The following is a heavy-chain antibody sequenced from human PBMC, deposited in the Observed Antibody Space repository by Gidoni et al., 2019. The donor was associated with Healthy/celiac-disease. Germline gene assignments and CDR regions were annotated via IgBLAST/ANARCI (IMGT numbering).Heavy chain of an antibody. CDR2: IYTSGST. J-gene: IGHJ6*02. CDR1: GGSISSGSYY. V-gene: IGHV4-61*02. CDR3: ASSGYSYGFYYYGMDV. Sequence: QVQLQESGPGLVKPSQTLSLTCTVSGGSISSGSYYWSWIRQPAGKGLEWIGRIYTSGSTNYNPPLKSRVTISVDTSKNQFSLKLSSVTAADTAVYYCASSGYSYGFYYYGMDVWGQGTTVTVSS. D-gene: IGHD5-18*01.